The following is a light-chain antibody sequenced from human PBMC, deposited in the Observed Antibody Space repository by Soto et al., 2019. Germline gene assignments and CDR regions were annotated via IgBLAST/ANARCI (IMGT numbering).Light chain of an antibody. V-gene: IGKV3-15*01. J-gene: IGKJ5*01. CDR2: DTS. Sequence: EIVMTQSPATLSVSPGERATLSCRASQSLNGFLAWYQHKPGQAPRLLMYDTSTRATGVPARFSGSGSGTEFTLTISSLQSVDFAVYNCQQYNHWPLTFGQGTRLEIK. CDR1: QSLNGF. CDR3: QQYNHWPLT.